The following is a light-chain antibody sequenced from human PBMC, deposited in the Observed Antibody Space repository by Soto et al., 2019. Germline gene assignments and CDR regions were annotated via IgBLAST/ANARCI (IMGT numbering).Light chain of an antibody. CDR3: QQLNGSPWT. J-gene: IGKJ1*01. V-gene: IGKV1-9*01. CDR2: GAS. Sequence: IQLTQSPSSLSASVGDRVTITCRASPAIASFLAWYQQKPGTAPKLLIYGASTLQSGVPSRFSGSRSGTYYTLTSASLQPEDFATYYCQQLNGSPWTFGQGTKVEIK. CDR1: PAIASF.